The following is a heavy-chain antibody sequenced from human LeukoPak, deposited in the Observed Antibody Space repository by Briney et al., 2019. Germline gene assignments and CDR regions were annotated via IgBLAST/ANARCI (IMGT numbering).Heavy chain of an antibody. CDR3: ARDDVVHPDYMDV. J-gene: IGHJ6*03. CDR2: INSDGSST. V-gene: IGHV3-74*01. D-gene: IGHD2-15*01. Sequence: GGSLRLSCAASGFTFSSYWMHWVPQAPGKGLVWVSRINSDGSSTSYADSVKGRFTISRDNAKNTLYLQMNSLRAEDTAVYYCARDDVVHPDYMDVWGKGTTVTVSS. CDR1: GFTFSSYW.